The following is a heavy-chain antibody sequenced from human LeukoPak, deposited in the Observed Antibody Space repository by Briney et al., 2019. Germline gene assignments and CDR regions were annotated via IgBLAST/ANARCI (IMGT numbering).Heavy chain of an antibody. CDR3: VRDFSGESGYGGY. J-gene: IGHJ4*01. Sequence: GGSLRLSCAASGFTFSSYSMNWVRQAPGKGLEWVASISPRGTYKFYADSIKGRFTISRDDAEKSLYLQMNSLRAEDTALYFCVRDFSGESGYGGYWGQGTQVTVSA. CDR2: ISPRGTYK. CDR1: GFTFSSYS. D-gene: IGHD5-12*01. V-gene: IGHV3-21*01.